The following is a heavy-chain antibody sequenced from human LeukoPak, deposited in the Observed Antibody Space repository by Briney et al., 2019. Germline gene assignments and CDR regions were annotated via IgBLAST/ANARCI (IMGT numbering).Heavy chain of an antibody. CDR3: ARGGDYYDSSGYRF. CDR1: GGTFSSYA. CDR2: IIPIFGTA. J-gene: IGHJ4*02. D-gene: IGHD3-22*01. Sequence: EASVKVSCKASGGTFSSYAISWVRQAPGQGLEWMGGIIPIFGTANYAQKFQGRVTITRDTSASTAYMELSSLRSEDTAVYYCARGGDYYDSSGYRFWGQGTLVTVSS. V-gene: IGHV1-69*05.